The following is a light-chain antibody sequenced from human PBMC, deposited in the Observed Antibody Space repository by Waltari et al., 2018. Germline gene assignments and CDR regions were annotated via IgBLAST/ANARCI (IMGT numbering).Light chain of an antibody. CDR1: QSVSGN. V-gene: IGKV3-15*01. CDR3: QASYTTPYS. J-gene: IGKJ2*03. Sequence: IVMTQSPATLSVSPGERVTLSCRASQSVSGNLAWYQQKPGQAPRLLMYGASTRAAGVPTRFSGSGSGTEFTVTISSLQSEDFATYFCQASYTTPYSFGQGTKVEIK. CDR2: GAS.